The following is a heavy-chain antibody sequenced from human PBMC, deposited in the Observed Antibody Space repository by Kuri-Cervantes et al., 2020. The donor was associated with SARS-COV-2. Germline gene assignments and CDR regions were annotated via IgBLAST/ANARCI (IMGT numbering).Heavy chain of an antibody. Sequence: SETLSLTCAVYGGSFSGYYWSWIRQPPGKGLEWIGEINHSGSTNYNPSFKSRVTISVDTSKNQFSLKLSSVTAADTAVYYCARDRYSSSLFYYYYMDVWGKGTTVTVSS. D-gene: IGHD6-6*01. J-gene: IGHJ6*03. V-gene: IGHV4-34*01. CDR1: GGSFSGYY. CDR3: ARDRYSSSLFYYYYMDV. CDR2: INHSGST.